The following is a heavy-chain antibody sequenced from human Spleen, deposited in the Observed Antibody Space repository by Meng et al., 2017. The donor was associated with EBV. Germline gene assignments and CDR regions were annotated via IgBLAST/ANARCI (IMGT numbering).Heavy chain of an antibody. D-gene: IGHD3-10*01. Sequence: QVEIHQWGAGLLKPSETLSLTCAVYDGSFSAFYWNWFRQSPGKGLEWIGEINHSGSTNYNPSLKSRVTMSVDTSKNQFSLKLSSLTAADTAMYYCAIGVTLVRGYWGQGTLVTVSS. V-gene: IGHV4-34*01. CDR3: AIGVTLVRGY. J-gene: IGHJ4*02. CDR1: DGSFSAFY. CDR2: INHSGST.